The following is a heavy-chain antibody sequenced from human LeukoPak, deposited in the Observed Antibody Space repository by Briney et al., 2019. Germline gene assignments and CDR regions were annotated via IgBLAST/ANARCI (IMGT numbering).Heavy chain of an antibody. CDR2: ISYDGNKK. J-gene: IGHJ6*04. D-gene: IGHD3-10*01. CDR1: GLMFSSPG. CDR3: AKGEFGEKNGMDV. Sequence: GGSLRLSCAASGLMFSSPGMHWVRQSPGKGLEWVAVISYDGNKKYYADSVKGRFTISRDNPKNTLYLQMNSLRAEDTAVYYCAKGEFGEKNGMDVWGKGTTVTVSS. V-gene: IGHV3-30*18.